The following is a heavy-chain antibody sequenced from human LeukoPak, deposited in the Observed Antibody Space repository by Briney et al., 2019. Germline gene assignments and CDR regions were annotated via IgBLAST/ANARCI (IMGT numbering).Heavy chain of an antibody. CDR1: GGSISSGGYY. J-gene: IGHJ4*02. CDR2: IYYSGST. V-gene: IGHV4-31*03. D-gene: IGHD3-10*01. CDR3: ARVVLVRGVIIRNFDY. Sequence: SETLSLTCTVSGGSISSGGYYWSWIRQHPGKGLEWIGYIYYSGSTYYNPSLKSRVTISVDTSKNQFSLKLSSVTAADTAVYYCARVVLVRGVIIRNFDYWGQGTLVTVSS.